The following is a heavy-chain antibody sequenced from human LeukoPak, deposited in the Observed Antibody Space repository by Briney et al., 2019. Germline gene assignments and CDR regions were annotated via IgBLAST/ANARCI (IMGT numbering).Heavy chain of an antibody. Sequence: SETLSLTCTVSGGSISSGSYYWSWIRQPAGKGLEWIGRIYTSGSTNYNPSLKSRVTISVDASKNQFSLKLSSVTAADTAVYYCARAHTTVTRFNYYYYMDVWGKGTTVTVSS. D-gene: IGHD4-17*01. CDR2: IYTSGST. CDR1: GGSISSGSYY. J-gene: IGHJ6*03. V-gene: IGHV4-61*02. CDR3: ARAHTTVTRFNYYYYMDV.